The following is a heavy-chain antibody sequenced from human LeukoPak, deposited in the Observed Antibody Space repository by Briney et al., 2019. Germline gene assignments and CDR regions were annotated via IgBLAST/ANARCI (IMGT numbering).Heavy chain of an antibody. V-gene: IGHV1-69*04. D-gene: IGHD3-3*01. Sequence: GASVTVSCKASGGTFSSYAISWVRQAPGQGLEWMGRIIPILGIANYAQKFQGRVTITADKSTSTAYMELSSLRSEDTAVYYCAREIRNYDFWSGYYNWFDPWGQGTLVTVSS. CDR2: IIPILGIA. J-gene: IGHJ5*02. CDR1: GGTFSSYA. CDR3: AREIRNYDFWSGYYNWFDP.